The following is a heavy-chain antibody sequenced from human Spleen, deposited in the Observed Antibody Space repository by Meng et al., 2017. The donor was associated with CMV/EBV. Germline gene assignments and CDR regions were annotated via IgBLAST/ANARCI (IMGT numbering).Heavy chain of an antibody. CDR3: TREKKDDYYINYYSGMDV. CDR1: GFTFSSYS. Sequence: GESLKISCAASGFTFSSYSMNWVRQAPGKGLGWVSLINSDESKTSYADSVKGRFTISRDNAKNTLYLQMNSLRAEDTAVYYCTREKKDDYYINYYSGMDVWGQGTTVTVSS. V-gene: IGHV3-74*01. J-gene: IGHJ6*02. CDR2: INSDESKT. D-gene: IGHD3-22*01.